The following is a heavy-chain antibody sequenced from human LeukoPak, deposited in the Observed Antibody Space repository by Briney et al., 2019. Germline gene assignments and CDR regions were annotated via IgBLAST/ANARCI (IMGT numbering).Heavy chain of an antibody. CDR1: GYTFTSYD. Sequence: GASVKVSCEASGYTFTSYDINWVRQATGQGLEWMGWMNPNSGNTGYAQKFQGRVTITRNTSISTAYMELSSLRSEDTAVYYCARDLGAYCGGDCAGGYYYYYMDVWGKGTTVTISS. CDR3: ARDLGAYCGGDCAGGYYYYYMDV. V-gene: IGHV1-8*03. CDR2: MNPNSGNT. J-gene: IGHJ6*03. D-gene: IGHD2-21*02.